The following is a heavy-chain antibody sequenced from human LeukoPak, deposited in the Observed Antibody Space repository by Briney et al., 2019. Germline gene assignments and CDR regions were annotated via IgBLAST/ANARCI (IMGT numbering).Heavy chain of an antibody. V-gene: IGHV4-59*01. CDR2: IYYSGST. Sequence: PSETLSLTCTVSGGSISSYYWSWIRQPPGKGLEWIGYIYYSGSTSYNPSLKSRVTISVDTSKNQFSLKLSSVTAADTAVYHCARVLGSSSWYFDYWGQGTLVTVSS. J-gene: IGHJ4*02. D-gene: IGHD6-13*01. CDR1: GGSISSYY. CDR3: ARVLGSSSWYFDY.